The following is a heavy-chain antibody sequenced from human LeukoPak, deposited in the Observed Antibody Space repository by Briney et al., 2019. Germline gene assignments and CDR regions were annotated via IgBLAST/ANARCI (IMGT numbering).Heavy chain of an antibody. CDR1: GFTFSSYS. Sequence: GGSLRLSCAASGFTFSSYSMNWVRQAPGKGLEWVSSISSSSSYGYYEESVKGRFSISRDNARNSLYLQMNSLRAVDTAVYYCARGVGLTQGGTFDYWGQGTLVTVSS. CDR3: ARGVGLTQGGTFDY. CDR2: ISSSSSYG. J-gene: IGHJ4*02. D-gene: IGHD1-26*01. V-gene: IGHV3-21*01.